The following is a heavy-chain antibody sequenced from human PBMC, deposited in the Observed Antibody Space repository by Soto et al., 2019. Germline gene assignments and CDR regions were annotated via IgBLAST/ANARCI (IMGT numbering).Heavy chain of an antibody. CDR3: ARDHDFWSGYYPKYNWFDP. CDR2: MNPNSGNT. D-gene: IGHD3-3*01. J-gene: IGHJ5*02. CDR1: GYTFTSYD. Sequence: ASVKVSCKASGYTFTSYDINWVRQATGQGLEWMGWMNPNSGNTGYAQKLQGRVTMTTDTSTSTAYMELRSLRSDDTAVYYCARDHDFWSGYYPKYNWFDPWGQGTLVTVSS. V-gene: IGHV1-8*01.